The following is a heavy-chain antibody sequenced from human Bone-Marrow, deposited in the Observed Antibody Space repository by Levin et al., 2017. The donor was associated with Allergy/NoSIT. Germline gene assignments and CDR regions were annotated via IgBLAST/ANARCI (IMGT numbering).Heavy chain of an antibody. CDR2: IYWDDDK. Sequence: SGPTLVKPTQTLTLTCTFSGFSLSTGGVGVGWIRQPPGKALEWLTLIYWDDDKRYSPSLKNRLTITKDTSKNQVVLTVANMDPVDTATYYCAHTSYKNGGPDIFGYWGQGTLVTVSS. V-gene: IGHV2-5*02. J-gene: IGHJ4*02. D-gene: IGHD3-9*01. CDR3: AHTSYKNGGPDIFGY. CDR1: GFSLSTGGVG.